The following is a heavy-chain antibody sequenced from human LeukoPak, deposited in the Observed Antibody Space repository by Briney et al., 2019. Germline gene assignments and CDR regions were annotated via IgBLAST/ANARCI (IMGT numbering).Heavy chain of an antibody. V-gene: IGHV3-23*01. CDR2: ISSSGGST. D-gene: IGHD3-9*01. Sequence: GGSLRLSCTASGFTFGNYTMSWVRQAPGKGLEWVSAISSSGGSTYYADSVKGRFTISRDNSKNTLYLQMNSLRAEDTAIYYCARARGYLTGYYFDYWGQGTLVTVSS. CDR3: ARARGYLTGYYFDY. CDR1: GFTFGNYT. J-gene: IGHJ4*02.